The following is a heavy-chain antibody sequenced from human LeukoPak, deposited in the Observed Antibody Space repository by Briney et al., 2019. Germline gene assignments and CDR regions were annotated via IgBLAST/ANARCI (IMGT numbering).Heavy chain of an antibody. J-gene: IGHJ4*02. CDR1: GGSIRGYY. CDR2: IYISGST. V-gene: IGHV4-4*07. D-gene: IGHD6-19*01. CDR3: ARERYSSGWYLDY. Sequence: SETLSLTCTVSGGSIRGYYWSWIRQPAGKGLEWIGRIYISGSTNYNPSLKSRVTMSGDSSKNQFSLKLSSLTAADTAVYYCARERYSSGWYLDYWGQGTLVTVSS.